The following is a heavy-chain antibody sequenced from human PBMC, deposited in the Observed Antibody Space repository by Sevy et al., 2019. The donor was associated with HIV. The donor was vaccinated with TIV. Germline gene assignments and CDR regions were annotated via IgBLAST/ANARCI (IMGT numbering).Heavy chain of an antibody. J-gene: IGHJ4*02. CDR1: GFTFSSFW. CDR3: ARRYFDL. V-gene: IGHV3-7*01. Sequence: GGSLRLSCKASGFTFSSFWMQWVRQAPGKGLEWVANIRQDGNEIYYGDSVKGRFTISRDNAKNAVYLQMDGLRAEDTGLYYCARRYFDLWGQGTLVTVSS. CDR2: IRQDGNEI.